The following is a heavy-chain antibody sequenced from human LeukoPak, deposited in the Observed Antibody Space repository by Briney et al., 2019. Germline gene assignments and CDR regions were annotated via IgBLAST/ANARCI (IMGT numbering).Heavy chain of an antibody. CDR2: ISAYNGNT. D-gene: IGHD2-8*01. V-gene: IGHV1-18*01. CDR1: GYTFTSYG. J-gene: IGHJ4*02. CDR3: ARADCTNGVCFVFDY. Sequence: ASVKVSCKASGYTFTSYGISWVRQAPGQGLEWMGWISAYNGNTNYAQKLQSRVTMTTDTSTSTAYMELRSLRSDDTAVYYYARADCTNGVCFVFDYWGQGTLVTVSS.